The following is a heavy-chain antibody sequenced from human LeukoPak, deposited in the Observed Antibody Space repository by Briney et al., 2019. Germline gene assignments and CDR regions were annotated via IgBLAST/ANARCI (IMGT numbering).Heavy chain of an antibody. CDR2: ISYDGSNK. V-gene: IGHV3-30-3*01. Sequence: TGGSLRLSCAASGFTFSSYAMHWVRQAPGKGLEWVAVISYDGSNKYYADSVKGRFTISRDNSKNTLYLQMNSLRAEDTAMYYCARGYCSGGSCSKFDYWGQGTLVTVSS. CDR1: GFTFSSYA. CDR3: ARGYCSGGSCSKFDY. D-gene: IGHD2-15*01. J-gene: IGHJ4*02.